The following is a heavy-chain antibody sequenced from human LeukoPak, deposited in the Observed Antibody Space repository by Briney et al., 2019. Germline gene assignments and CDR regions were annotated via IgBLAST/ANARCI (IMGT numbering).Heavy chain of an antibody. Sequence: PSETLSLTCTVSGGSISSYYWTWIRQPPEKGLEWIGYIYYSGSTNYNPSLKSRVTISVDTSKNQFSLKLSSVTAADTAVYYCARGRGSSGRFDYWGQGTLVTVSS. CDR2: IYYSGST. D-gene: IGHD3-22*01. CDR1: GGSISSYY. CDR3: ARGRGSSGRFDY. J-gene: IGHJ4*02. V-gene: IGHV4-59*01.